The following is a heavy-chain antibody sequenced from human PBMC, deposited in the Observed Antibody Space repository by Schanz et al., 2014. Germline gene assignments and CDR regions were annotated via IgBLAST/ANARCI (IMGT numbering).Heavy chain of an antibody. CDR2: IWYDGNNK. D-gene: IGHD3-16*01. Sequence: QVQLVESGGGVVQPGRSLRLSCAASGFTFSSYGMHWVRQAPGKGLEWVAVIWYDGNNKFYADSVKGRFIISRDNSKNTLDLQMNSLRDEDTAVYYCAATTSLADWGQGTLVTVSS. CDR1: GFTFSSYG. J-gene: IGHJ4*02. CDR3: AATTSLAD. V-gene: IGHV3-33*01.